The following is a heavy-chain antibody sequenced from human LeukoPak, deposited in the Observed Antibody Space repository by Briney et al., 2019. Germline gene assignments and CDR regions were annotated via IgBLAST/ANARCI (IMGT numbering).Heavy chain of an antibody. CDR2: IYHSGST. Sequence: SETLSLTCAVSGGSISSSNWWSWVRQPPGKGLEWIGEIYHSGSTNYNPSLKSRVTMSVDTSKNQFSLKLSSVTAADTAVYYCARDTVAGHYYYYYMDVWGKGTTVTISS. D-gene: IGHD6-19*01. J-gene: IGHJ6*03. V-gene: IGHV4-4*02. CDR3: ARDTVAGHYYYYYMDV. CDR1: GGSISSSNW.